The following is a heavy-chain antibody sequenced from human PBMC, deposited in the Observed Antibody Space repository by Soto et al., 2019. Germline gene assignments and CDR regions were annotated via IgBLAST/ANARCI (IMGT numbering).Heavy chain of an antibody. CDR3: AKHLLPGIAAAGTPWDY. CDR1: GFTFDDYA. Sequence: EVQLVESGGGLVQPGRSLRLSCAASGFTFDDYAMHWVRQAPGKGLEWVSGISWNSGSIGYADSVKGRFTISRDNAKNSLYLQMNGLNAEDTPLYYCAKHLLPGIAAAGTPWDYWGQGTLVTVPP. D-gene: IGHD6-13*01. CDR2: ISWNSGSI. V-gene: IGHV3-9*01. J-gene: IGHJ4*02.